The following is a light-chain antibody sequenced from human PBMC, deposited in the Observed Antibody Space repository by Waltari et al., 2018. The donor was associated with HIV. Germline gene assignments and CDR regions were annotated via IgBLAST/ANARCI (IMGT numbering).Light chain of an antibody. CDR2: AAS. CDR3: QHYDTFPYT. V-gene: IGKV3-15*01. J-gene: IGKJ2*01. CDR1: QSVSSN. Sequence: EIVMTQSPATLSVSPGERATLSCRASQSVSSNLAWYQQKPGQAPRLLIFAASTGATGLPARFSGSGSGTEFTLTISSLQSEDFAVYYCQHYDTFPYTFGQGTRLEIK.